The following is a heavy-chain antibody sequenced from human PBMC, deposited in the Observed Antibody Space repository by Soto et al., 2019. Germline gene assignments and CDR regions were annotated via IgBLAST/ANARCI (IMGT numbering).Heavy chain of an antibody. J-gene: IGHJ6*02. Sequence: LRLSCVASGFTFSNAWMSWVRPAPGKGLEWVGRIKSKTDGGTTDYAAPVKGRFTISRDDSKNTLYLQMNSLKTEDTAVYYCTTALPYYYVSSGYSYGMDVWGQGTTVTVSS. CDR2: IKSKTDGGTT. V-gene: IGHV3-15*01. CDR3: TTALPYYYVSSGYSYGMDV. D-gene: IGHD3-22*01. CDR1: GFTFSNAW.